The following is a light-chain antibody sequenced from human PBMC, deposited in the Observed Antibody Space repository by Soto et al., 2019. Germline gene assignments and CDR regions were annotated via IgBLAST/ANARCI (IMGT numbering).Light chain of an antibody. CDR3: QQHYNWPLT. CDR2: DAS. CDR1: QTVGTY. V-gene: IGKV3-11*01. J-gene: IGKJ5*01. Sequence: EIVLTQSPATLSLSPGERATLSCRASQTVGTYLGWYQQKLGQPPRLLIYDASNRATGIAARFSGSGSVTSFTLTISSLEPEDSAVYYCQQHYNWPLTFGQGTRLEIK.